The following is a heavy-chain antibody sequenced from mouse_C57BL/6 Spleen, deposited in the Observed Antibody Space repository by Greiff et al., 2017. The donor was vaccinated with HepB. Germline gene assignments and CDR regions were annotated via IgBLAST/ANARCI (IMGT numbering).Heavy chain of an antibody. Sequence: EVQLQQSGPELVKPGASVKISCKASGYTFTDYYMNWVKQSHGKSLEWIGDINPNNGGTSYNQKFKGKATLTVDKSSSTAYMELRSLTSEDSAVYYCARPEYYDYGGWFAYWGQGTLVTVSA. CDR2: INPNNGGT. CDR3: ARPEYYDYGGWFAY. J-gene: IGHJ3*01. V-gene: IGHV1-26*01. CDR1: GYTFTDYY. D-gene: IGHD2-4*01.